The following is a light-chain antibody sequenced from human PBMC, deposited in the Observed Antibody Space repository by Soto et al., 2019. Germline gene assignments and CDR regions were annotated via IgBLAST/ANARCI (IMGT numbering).Light chain of an antibody. V-gene: IGKV1-39*01. CDR2: AAS. CDR1: QSISVH. Sequence: DIQMTQSPSSLSASVGDTVTITCRASQSISVHLNWYQQKPGKVPKLLIYAASYVQSGVPSRFSGSGSETDFALTISSLQPEDFATYYCQQSYITPYTFGQGTKLEIK. CDR3: QQSYITPYT. J-gene: IGKJ2*01.